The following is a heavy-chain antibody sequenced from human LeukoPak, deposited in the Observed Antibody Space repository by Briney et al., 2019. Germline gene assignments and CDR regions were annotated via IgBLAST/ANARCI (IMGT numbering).Heavy chain of an antibody. J-gene: IGHJ4*02. CDR1: GGSISSGDYY. V-gene: IGHV4-61*08. CDR2: IYYSGST. Sequence: SQTLSLTCTVSGGSISSGDYYWNWIRQPPGKGLEWIGYIYYSGSTNYNPYLKSRVTISVDTSKNQFSLKLSSVTAADTAVYYCARLMGPGFDYWGQGTLVTVSS. CDR3: ARLMGPGFDY. D-gene: IGHD3-10*01.